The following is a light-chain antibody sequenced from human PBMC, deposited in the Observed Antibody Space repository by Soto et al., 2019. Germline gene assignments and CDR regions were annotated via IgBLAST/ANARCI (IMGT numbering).Light chain of an antibody. CDR2: DAS. V-gene: IGKV1-5*01. J-gene: IGKJ1*01. Sequence: DIQMTQSPSTLSASVGDRVTITCRASQSINTCLAWYQQKPGKAPKLLIYDASTLETGVPSRFSGSGSGTEFTLTISSLQPDDSATYFCQQYNSYSWTFGQGTKVDI. CDR3: QQYNSYSWT. CDR1: QSINTC.